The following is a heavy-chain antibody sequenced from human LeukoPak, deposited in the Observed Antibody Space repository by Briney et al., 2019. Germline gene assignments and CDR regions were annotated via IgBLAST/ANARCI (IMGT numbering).Heavy chain of an antibody. CDR1: GFSFGTFSSYV. J-gene: IGHJ4*02. D-gene: IGHD3-22*01. V-gene: IGHV4-31*02. CDR3: ARENDSSGLDY. CDR2: IYYSGNT. Sequence: LRLPCAASGFSFGTFSSYVMSWVRQHPGKGLEWIGYIYYSGNTYYNPSLKSRVTISVDTSKNQFSLKLSSVTAADTAVYYCARENDSSGLDYWGQGTLVTVSS.